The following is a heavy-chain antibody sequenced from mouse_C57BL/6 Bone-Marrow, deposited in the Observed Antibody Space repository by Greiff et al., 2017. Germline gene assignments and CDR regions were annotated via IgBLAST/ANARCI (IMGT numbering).Heavy chain of an antibody. CDR1: GYTFTSYG. CDR2: IYPRSGNT. D-gene: IGHD1-1*01. CDR3: ARRATVVATRAWFAY. Sequence: VQLVESGAELARPGASVKLSCKASGYTFTSYGISWVKQRTGQGLEWIGEIYPRSGNTYYNEKFKGKATLTADKSSSTAYMELRSLTSEDSAVYFCARRATVVATRAWFAYWGQGTLVTVSA. V-gene: IGHV1-81*01. J-gene: IGHJ3*01.